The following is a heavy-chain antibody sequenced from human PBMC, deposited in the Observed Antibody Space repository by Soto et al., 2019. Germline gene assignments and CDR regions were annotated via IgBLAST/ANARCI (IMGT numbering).Heavy chain of an antibody. CDR3: ARPRQPYYYYFGMDV. D-gene: IGHD2-2*01. CDR1: GFIFGNYG. CDR2: ISDDGSNK. V-gene: IGHV3-30*03. Sequence: QVQLVESGGGVVQPGRSLRLSCAVSGFIFGNYGMHWVRQAPGKGLEWVAVISDDGSNKYYADSVKGRFAISRDSPKNTLYLQMNSLRGEDTAVYYCARPRQPYYYYFGMDVWGQGTTVTVSS. J-gene: IGHJ6*02.